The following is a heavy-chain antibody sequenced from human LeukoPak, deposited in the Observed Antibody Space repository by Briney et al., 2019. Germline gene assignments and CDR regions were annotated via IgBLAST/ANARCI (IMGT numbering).Heavy chain of an antibody. D-gene: IGHD4-17*01. V-gene: IGHV3-30*18. CDR2: ISYDGSNK. CDR3: AKLGGGGMTTVTPSDY. CDR1: GFTFSSYG. Sequence: PGRSLRLSCAASGFTFSSYGMHWVRQAPGKGLEWVAVISYDGSNKYYADSVKGRFTISRDNSKNTLYLQMNSLRAEGTAVYYCAKLGGGGMTTVTPSDYWGQGTLVTVSS. J-gene: IGHJ4*02.